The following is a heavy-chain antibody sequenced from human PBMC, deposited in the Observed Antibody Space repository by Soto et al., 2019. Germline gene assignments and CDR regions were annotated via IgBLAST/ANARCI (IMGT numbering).Heavy chain of an antibody. D-gene: IGHD2-2*02. CDR1: GFTFSDYY. J-gene: IGHJ4*02. CDR3: ARCSTSCYISR. Sequence: GGSLRLSCAASGFTFSDYYMSWIRQAPGKGLEWVSYISSSSSYTNYADSVKGRFTISRDNAKNSLYLQMNSLRAEDTAVYYCARCSTSCYISRWGQGTLVTVSS. V-gene: IGHV3-11*06. CDR2: ISSSSSYT.